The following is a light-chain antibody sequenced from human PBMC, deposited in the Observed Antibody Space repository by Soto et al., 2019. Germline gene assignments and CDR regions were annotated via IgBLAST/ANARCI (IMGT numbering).Light chain of an antibody. V-gene: IGKV1-33*01. J-gene: IGKJ2*01. CDR3: QQHHDFPYT. Sequence: DIQMTQSPSSLSASVGDRVTITCQASQDIQNYINWYQHTPGKAPKLLIFDASNLQPGVASRFSGRASGTDFFLTISSLHPEDFATYLCQQHHDFPYTFGQGTKLDIK. CDR2: DAS. CDR1: QDIQNY.